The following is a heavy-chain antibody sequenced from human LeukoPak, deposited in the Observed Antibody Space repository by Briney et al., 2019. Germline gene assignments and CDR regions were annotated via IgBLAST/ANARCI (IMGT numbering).Heavy chain of an antibody. J-gene: IGHJ4*02. CDR3: AREMDYGDGVDY. CDR1: GFTISGYW. Sequence: GGSLRLSCAASGFTISGYWMTWVRQAPGKGLEWVSYISSIGTTIYYAESVKGRFTISRDNAKNSLYLQMNSLRAEDTAVYYCAREMDYGDGVDYWGQGTLVTVSS. V-gene: IGHV3-48*04. CDR2: ISSIGTTI. D-gene: IGHD4-17*01.